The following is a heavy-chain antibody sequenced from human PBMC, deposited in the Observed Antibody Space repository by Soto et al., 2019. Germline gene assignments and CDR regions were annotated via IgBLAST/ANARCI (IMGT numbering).Heavy chain of an antibody. CDR3: GTGPTRESSGLTDS. D-gene: IGHD3-22*01. J-gene: IGHJ5*02. CDR1: GYTFTKLS. Sequence: ASVKVSCKVSGYTFTKLSIHWVRQAPGKGLEWMGGCDPEDGETIYGQKFQVRASMTEDTVRDTGYMELSSLTSEDTAVYYCGTGPTRESSGLTDSWGQGTLVTVSS. CDR2: CDPEDGET. V-gene: IGHV1-24*01.